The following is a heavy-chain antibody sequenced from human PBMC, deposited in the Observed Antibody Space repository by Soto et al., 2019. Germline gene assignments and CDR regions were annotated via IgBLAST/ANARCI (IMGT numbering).Heavy chain of an antibody. CDR1: GFTVSSNY. CDR3: ARVYGIYYYGMDV. CDR2: IYSGGST. Sequence: VQLVETGGGLIQPGGSLRLSCAASGFTVSSNYMSWVRQAPGKGLEWVSVIYSGGSTYYADSVKGRFTISRDNSKNTLYLQMNSLRAEDTAVYYCARVYGIYYYGMDVWGQGTTVTVSS. D-gene: IGHD2-8*01. J-gene: IGHJ6*02. V-gene: IGHV3-53*02.